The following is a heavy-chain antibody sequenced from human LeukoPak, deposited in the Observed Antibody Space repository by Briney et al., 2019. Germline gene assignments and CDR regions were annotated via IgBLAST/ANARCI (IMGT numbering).Heavy chain of an antibody. CDR2: ISGSDSST. D-gene: IGHD3-10*02. J-gene: IGHJ6*04. CDR1: GFTFSSSA. Sequence: GGSLRLSCAASGFTFSSSAMSWVRQAPGKGLEWVSTISGSDSSTHYADSVRGRFTISRDNSKNTLYLQMNSLRAEDTAVYYCAELGINMIGGVWGKGTTVSISS. V-gene: IGHV3-23*01. CDR3: AELGINMIGGV.